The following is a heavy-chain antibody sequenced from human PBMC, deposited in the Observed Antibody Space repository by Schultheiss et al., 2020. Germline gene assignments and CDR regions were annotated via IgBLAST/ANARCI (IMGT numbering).Heavy chain of an antibody. CDR3: AKSVVPTIFRDVSGQLDY. V-gene: IGHV3-23*01. Sequence: GGSLRLSCAASGFAFRVYPMNWVRQAPGQGLEWVAGIDGTRDPTVDADSGTHFEAHYADTVKGRFTISRDNSENTLYLEMAGLRAEDTAIYYCAKSVVPTIFRDVSGQLDYWGRGTLVTVSS. CDR1: GFAFRVYP. J-gene: IGHJ4*02. D-gene: IGHD6-25*01. CDR2: IDGTRDPT.